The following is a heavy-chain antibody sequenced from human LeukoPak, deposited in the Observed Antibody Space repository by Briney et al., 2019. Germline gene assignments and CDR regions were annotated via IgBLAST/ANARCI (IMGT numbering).Heavy chain of an antibody. CDR1: GFTFSDYY. D-gene: IGHD6-13*01. CDR2: ISSSGSTI. Sequence: GGSLRLSCAASGFTFSDYYMSWIRQAPEKGLEWVSYISSSGSTIYYADSVKGRFTISRDNAKNSLYLQMNSLRAEDTAVYYCARDRYSSSWYRFDPWGQGTLVTVSS. J-gene: IGHJ5*02. CDR3: ARDRYSSSWYRFDP. V-gene: IGHV3-11*01.